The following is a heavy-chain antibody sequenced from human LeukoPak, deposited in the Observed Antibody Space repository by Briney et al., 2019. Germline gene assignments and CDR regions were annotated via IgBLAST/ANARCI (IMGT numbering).Heavy chain of an antibody. V-gene: IGHV1-69*13. CDR2: IIPIFGTA. CDR1: GGTFSSYA. D-gene: IGHD6-13*01. Sequence: GASVKVSCKASGGTFSSYAISWVRQAPGQGLEWMGGIIPIFGTANYAQKFQGRVTITADESTSTAYMELSSLRSDDTAVYYCARGEGHSSSWYRGMTPGNFDYWGQGTLVTVSS. CDR3: ARGEGHSSSWYRGMTPGNFDY. J-gene: IGHJ4*02.